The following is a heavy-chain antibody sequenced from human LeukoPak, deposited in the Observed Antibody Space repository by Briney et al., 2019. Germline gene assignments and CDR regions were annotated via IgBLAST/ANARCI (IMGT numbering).Heavy chain of an antibody. CDR2: ISSSGGST. Sequence: GGSLRLSCAVSGFTFSSFGMNWVRQAPGKGLEWVSGISSSGGSTYYADSVKGRFTISRDNSKNTLHLQMNSLRAEDTAVYYCARDRRYGGWFDPWGQGTLVTVSS. J-gene: IGHJ5*02. D-gene: IGHD1-1*01. CDR1: GFTFSSFG. V-gene: IGHV3-23*01. CDR3: ARDRRYGGWFDP.